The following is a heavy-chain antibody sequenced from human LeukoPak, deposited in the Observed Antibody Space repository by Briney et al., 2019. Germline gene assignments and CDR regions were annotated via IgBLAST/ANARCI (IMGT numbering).Heavy chain of an antibody. CDR3: ARQAGGWLGN. CDR1: GGSVSSYY. V-gene: IGHV4-4*09. D-gene: IGHD6-19*01. J-gene: IGHJ4*02. CDR2: IYTSGST. Sequence: SDTLSLTCTVSGGSVSSYYWSWIRQPPGKGLEWIGYIYTSGSTNYNPALKSRVIISVDTSKNQFSLKLRSVTAAGTAVYYCARQAGGWLGNWGQGTLVSVPS.